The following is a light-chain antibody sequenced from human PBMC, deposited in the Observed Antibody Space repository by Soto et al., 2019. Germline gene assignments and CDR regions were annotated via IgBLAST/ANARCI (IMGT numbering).Light chain of an antibody. CDR1: QGISSY. CDR3: QQLNSFPIP. J-gene: IGKJ5*01. V-gene: IGKV1-9*01. CDR2: AAS. Sequence: DIQLTQSPPFLSTSVGDRVTITCRASQGISSYLAWYQQKPGKAPKLLIYAASTLQSGVPSRFSGSGSETEFTLTIHRLQPEDFATYYCQQLNSFPIPFGQGTRLEIK.